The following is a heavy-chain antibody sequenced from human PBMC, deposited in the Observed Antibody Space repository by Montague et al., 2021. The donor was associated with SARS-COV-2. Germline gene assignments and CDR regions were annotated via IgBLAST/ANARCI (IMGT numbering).Heavy chain of an antibody. CDR3: ARAIWHLDV. V-gene: IGHV4-4*07. J-gene: IGHJ2*01. CDR2: IYTGGYV. Sequence: SETLSLTCSVSGDSISRYYWSWIRQSDGKGLEWIGRIYTGGYVNXNPALQGRVSMLVDTSKSQVSLNVTSVTAADTAVYYCARAIWHLDVWGRGILVTVSS. CDR1: GDSISRYY.